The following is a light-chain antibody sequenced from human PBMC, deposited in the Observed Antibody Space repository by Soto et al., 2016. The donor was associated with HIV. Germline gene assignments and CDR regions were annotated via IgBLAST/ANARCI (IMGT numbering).Light chain of an antibody. CDR2: DDS. Sequence: SYVVTQPPSVSVAPGQTARITCGGINIGSKSVHWYQQKPGQAPVLVIYDDSDRPSGIPERFSGSNSGNTATLTISRVEAGDEADYYCQVWDSSSDHPNWVFGGGTKLTVL. CDR3: QVWDSSSDHPNWV. V-gene: IGLV3-21*02. CDR1: NIGSKS. J-gene: IGLJ3*02.